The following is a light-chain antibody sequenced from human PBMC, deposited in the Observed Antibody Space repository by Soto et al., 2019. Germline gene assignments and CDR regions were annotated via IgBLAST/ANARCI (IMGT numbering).Light chain of an antibody. CDR2: DAS. Sequence: EIVLTPSPATLSLSPVERATLSCRASQSVDNYLAWYQQKPGQAPRLLIYDASNMATGIPARFSGSVSGTDFSLTISSLEPEDFAVYYCQQRSNWPLTFGGGTKLDI. V-gene: IGKV3-11*01. CDR1: QSVDNY. J-gene: IGKJ4*01. CDR3: QQRSNWPLT.